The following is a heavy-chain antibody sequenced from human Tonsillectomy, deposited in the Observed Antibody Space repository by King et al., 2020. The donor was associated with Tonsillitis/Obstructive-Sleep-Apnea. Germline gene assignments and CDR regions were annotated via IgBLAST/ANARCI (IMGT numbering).Heavy chain of an antibody. CDR2: VSTYNDNK. D-gene: IGHD1-26*01. J-gene: IGHJ4*02. V-gene: IGHV1-18*01. Sequence: QLVQSGAEVKKPGASVKVSCKASGYSFSTYGITWVRQAPGQGLEWMGWVSTYNDNKNYAQKVQGRVTMTTDTSTSTAYIELKSLRSDDTAVYYCARGSYGDYWGQGTLVTVSS. CDR3: ARGSYGDY. CDR1: GYSFSTYG.